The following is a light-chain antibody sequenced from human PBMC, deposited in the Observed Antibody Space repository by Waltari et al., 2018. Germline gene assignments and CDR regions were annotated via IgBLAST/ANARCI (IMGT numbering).Light chain of an antibody. CDR2: GAS. J-gene: IGKJ5*01. CDR3: QQYNHWPPFT. Sequence: EILMTQSPATQSVSPGERATFSCRASQRIADNLTWYQQKPAQAPRLLIYGASTMATGVPARFSGSGSGTEFTLTISSLQSEDVAVYYCQQYNHWPPFTFGQGTRLEIK. V-gene: IGKV3-15*01. CDR1: QRIADN.